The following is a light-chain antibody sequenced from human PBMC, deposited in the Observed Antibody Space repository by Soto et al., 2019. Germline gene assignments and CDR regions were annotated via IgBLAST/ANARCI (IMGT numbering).Light chain of an antibody. CDR1: SFNIGGKT. J-gene: IGLJ1*01. CDR2: SNN. CDR3: AAWDDSRTGDV. V-gene: IGLV1-44*01. Sequence: QSVLTQPPSASGTPGQRVTISCSGSSFNIGGKTVGWYQLLPGTAPNLLLYSNNQRPSGVPGQCSDPKPGTSAPLAISGLQSEDEDDYCCAAWDDSRTGDVVGAGTKLTVL.